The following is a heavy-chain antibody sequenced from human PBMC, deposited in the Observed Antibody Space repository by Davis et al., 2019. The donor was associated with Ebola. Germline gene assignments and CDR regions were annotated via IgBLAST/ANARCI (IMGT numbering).Heavy chain of an antibody. CDR3: ARRATVKVAGANYYNAMDV. CDR1: GFTLSNAW. V-gene: IGHV3-15*01. CDR2: IKSKTDGGTT. D-gene: IGHD6-19*01. Sequence: GESLKISCAASGFTLSNAWMSWVRQAPGKGLEWVGRIKSKTDGGTTDYGAPVKGRFTISRDDSKDTQYLQMNSLKTEDTAVFYCARRATVKVAGANYYNAMDVWGKGTTVTVSS. J-gene: IGHJ6*04.